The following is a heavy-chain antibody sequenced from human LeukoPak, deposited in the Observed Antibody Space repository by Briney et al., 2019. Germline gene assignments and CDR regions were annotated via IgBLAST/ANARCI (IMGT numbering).Heavy chain of an antibody. Sequence: GESLKISCKGSGYSFTSYWIGWVRQTPGKGLEWMGIIYPGDSDVRYSPSFQGQVTISADKSISTAYLQWSSLKASDTAMYYCARQLASGTYYFDYWGQGTLVTVSS. CDR2: IYPGDSDV. V-gene: IGHV5-51*01. D-gene: IGHD1-26*01. J-gene: IGHJ4*02. CDR1: GYSFTSYW. CDR3: ARQLASGTYYFDY.